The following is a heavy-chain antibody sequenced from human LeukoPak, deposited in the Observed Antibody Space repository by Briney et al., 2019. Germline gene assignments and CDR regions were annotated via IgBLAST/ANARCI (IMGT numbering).Heavy chain of an antibody. CDR3: AKGLSGSSFVY. J-gene: IGHJ4*02. CDR1: GFTFDDYA. D-gene: IGHD3-10*01. CDR2: ISWNSGSI. Sequence: GGSLRLSCAASGFTFDDYAMHWVRQAPGKGLEWVSGISWNSGSIGYADSVKGRFTISRDNANNSLYLQMNSLRAEDTALYYCAKGLSGSSFVYWGQGTLVTVSS. V-gene: IGHV3-9*01.